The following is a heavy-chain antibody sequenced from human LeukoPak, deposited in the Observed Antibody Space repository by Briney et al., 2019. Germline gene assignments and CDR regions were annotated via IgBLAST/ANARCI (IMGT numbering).Heavy chain of an antibody. Sequence: GGSLRLSCAASGFTFSRDLMTWVRQAPGKGLGWVANIKQDGSEKYYVDSVKGRFTISRDNAKNSLYLQMNSLRAEDTAVYYCARPPYYYDSSGYYGIDYWGQGTLVTVSS. V-gene: IGHV3-7*03. CDR2: IKQDGSEK. CDR1: GFTFSRDL. CDR3: ARPPYYYDSSGYYGIDY. D-gene: IGHD3-22*01. J-gene: IGHJ4*02.